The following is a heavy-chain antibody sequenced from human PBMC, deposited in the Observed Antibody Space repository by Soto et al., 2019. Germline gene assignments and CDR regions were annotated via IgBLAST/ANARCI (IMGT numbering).Heavy chain of an antibody. D-gene: IGHD3-16*01. CDR2: ISGSGGST. CDR3: ANLRHKNYYYYYGMDV. J-gene: IGHJ6*02. Sequence: GGSLRLSCAAYGFTFSSYAMSWVRQAPGEGLEWVSAISGSGGSTYYADSVKGRFTISRDNSKNTLYLQMNSLRAEDTAVYYCANLRHKNYYYYYGMDVWGQGTTVTVSS. V-gene: IGHV3-23*01. CDR1: GFTFSSYA.